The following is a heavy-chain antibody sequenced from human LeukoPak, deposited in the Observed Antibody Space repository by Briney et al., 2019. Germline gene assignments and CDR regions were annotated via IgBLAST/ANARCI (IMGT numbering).Heavy chain of an antibody. Sequence: SETLPLTCAVYGGPFSAYYWSWIRQPPGKGLEWIGEINHSGSTNYNPSFKSRVTISVDTSKNQFSLNLNSVTAADTAVYYCARSPYMDVWGKGTTVTVSS. CDR2: INHSGST. J-gene: IGHJ6*03. CDR1: GGPFSAYY. CDR3: ARSPYMDV. V-gene: IGHV4-34*01.